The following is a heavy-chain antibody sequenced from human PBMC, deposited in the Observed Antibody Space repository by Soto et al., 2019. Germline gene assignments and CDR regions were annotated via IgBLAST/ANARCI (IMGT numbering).Heavy chain of an antibody. D-gene: IGHD3-22*01. Sequence: QVQLVESGGGVVQPGRSLRLSCAASGFTFSSNAMHWVRQAPGKGLEWVAIISYDGSNQYYADSVKGRFTISRDNSKNTLYLQMNSLRAEDTAVYYCARGVGSYYYDIHFDLSGRGTLVTVSS. CDR2: ISYDGSNQ. CDR3: ARGVGSYYYDIHFDL. J-gene: IGHJ2*01. V-gene: IGHV3-30-3*01. CDR1: GFTFSSNA.